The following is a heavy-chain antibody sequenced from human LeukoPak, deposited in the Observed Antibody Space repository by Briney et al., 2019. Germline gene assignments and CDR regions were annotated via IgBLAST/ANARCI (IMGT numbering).Heavy chain of an antibody. CDR1: GGSFSGYY. V-gene: IGHV4-34*01. D-gene: IGHD4-17*01. CDR3: ARHSYGDYEQCFDY. J-gene: IGHJ4*02. Sequence: SETLSLTCAVYGGSFSGYYWSWIRQPPGEGLEWIGEINHSGSTNYNPSLKSRVTISVDTSKHQFSLKLSSVTAADTAVYYCARHSYGDYEQCFDYWGQGTLVTVSS. CDR2: INHSGST.